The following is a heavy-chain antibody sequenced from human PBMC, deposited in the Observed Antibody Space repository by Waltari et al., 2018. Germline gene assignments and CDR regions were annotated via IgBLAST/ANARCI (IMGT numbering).Heavy chain of an antibody. CDR2: SSSGSGII. J-gene: IGHJ4*02. CDR1: GYSFSTYT. V-gene: IGHV3-48*02. Sequence: EVTLVESGGGLVKPGGSLRLSCTASGYSFSTYTMHWARQAPGKGLGWVSFSSSGSGIIYYADSVKGRFTISRDNAKSTLFLQMNSLRDDDTAVYYCVRGGSLDQWGQGTLVTVSS. CDR3: VRGGSLDQ.